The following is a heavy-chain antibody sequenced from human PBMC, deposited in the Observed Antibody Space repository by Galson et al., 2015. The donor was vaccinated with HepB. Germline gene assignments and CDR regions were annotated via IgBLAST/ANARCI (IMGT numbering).Heavy chain of an antibody. CDR3: ARAKYCSGGGCYFLDY. V-gene: IGHV3-33*01. CDR2: IWYDGNDK. J-gene: IGHJ4*02. Sequence: SLRLSCAASGFTFSSFGMHWVRQAPGKGLEWVAVIWYDGNDKYYADSVKGRLTISRDNSNNTLYLQMNSLRAEDTAVYYCARAKYCSGGGCYFLDYWGQGTLVIVSS. CDR1: GFTFSSFG. D-gene: IGHD2-15*01.